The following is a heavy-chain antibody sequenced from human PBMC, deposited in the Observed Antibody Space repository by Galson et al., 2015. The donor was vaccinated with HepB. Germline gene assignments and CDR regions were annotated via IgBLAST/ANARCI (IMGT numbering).Heavy chain of an antibody. J-gene: IGHJ4*02. V-gene: IGHV3-53*04. CDR2: IYSGGST. Sequence: SLRLSCAASGFTVSSNYMSWVRQAPGKGLEWVSVIYSGGSTYYADSVKGRFTISRHNSKNTLYLQMNSLRAEDTAVYYCASTPGKWPPRYFDYWGQGTLVTVSS. D-gene: IGHD5-12*01. CDR1: GFTVSSNY. CDR3: ASTPGKWPPRYFDY.